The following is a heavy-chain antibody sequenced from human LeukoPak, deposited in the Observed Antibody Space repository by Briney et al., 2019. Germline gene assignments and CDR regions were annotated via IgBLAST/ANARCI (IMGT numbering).Heavy chain of an antibody. V-gene: IGHV3-7*01. CDR1: GFTFSSYE. Sequence: PGGSLRLSCAASGFTFSSYEMNWVRQAPGKGLEWVANIKKDGSEKHYVDSVKGRFTISRDNAKNSLYLQMNSLRAEDTAVYYCARDPGYSYGSYYYYYYYMDVWGKGTTVTVSS. CDR2: IKKDGSEK. D-gene: IGHD5-18*01. CDR3: ARDPGYSYGSYYYYYYYMDV. J-gene: IGHJ6*03.